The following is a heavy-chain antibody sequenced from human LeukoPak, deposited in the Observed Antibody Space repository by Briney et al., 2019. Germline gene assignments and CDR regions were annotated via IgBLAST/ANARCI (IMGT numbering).Heavy chain of an antibody. CDR3: ASSDYYGSGSSDY. CDR1: GYTFTSYY. CDR2: INPSGVST. V-gene: IGHV1-46*01. D-gene: IGHD3-10*01. J-gene: IGHJ4*02. Sequence: ASVKVSCKASGYTFTSYYMHWVRQAPGQGLEWMGIINPSGVSTSYAQKFQGRVAMTRDTSTSTVYMELSSLRSGDTAVYYCASSDYYGSGSSDYWGQGTLVTVSS.